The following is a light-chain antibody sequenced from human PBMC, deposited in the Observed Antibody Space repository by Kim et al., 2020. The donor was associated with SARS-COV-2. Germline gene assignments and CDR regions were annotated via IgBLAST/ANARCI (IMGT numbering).Light chain of an antibody. V-gene: IGKV1-33*01. CDR2: DAS. J-gene: IGKJ4*01. CDR3: QQYDDLPLT. Sequence: DIQMTQSPSYLSASVGDRVTITCQASQAIKNFLIWYQQKPGKAPNLLIYDASNLATGVPSRFSGSGSGTDFSFTISSLQPEDIATYYCQQYDDLPLTFGGGTKVDIK. CDR1: QAIKNF.